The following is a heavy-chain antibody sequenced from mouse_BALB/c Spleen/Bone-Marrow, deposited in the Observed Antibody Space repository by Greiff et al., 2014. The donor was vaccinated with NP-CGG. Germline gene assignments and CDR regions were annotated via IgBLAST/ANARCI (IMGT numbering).Heavy chain of an antibody. V-gene: IGHV1-69*02. CDR3: TRSYGSSYEYYFDY. Sequence: QVQLQQPGAELVRPGASVKLSCKASGYTFISCWINWVKQRPGQGLEWIGNIYPSDSYTNYNQKFKDKATLTVDKSSSTAYMQLSSPTSEDSAVYYCTRSYGSSYEYYFDYWGQGTTLTVSS. D-gene: IGHD1-1*01. J-gene: IGHJ2*01. CDR2: IYPSDSYT. CDR1: GYTFISCW.